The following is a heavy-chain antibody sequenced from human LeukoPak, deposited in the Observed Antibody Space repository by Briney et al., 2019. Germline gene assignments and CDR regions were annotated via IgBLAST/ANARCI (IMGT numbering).Heavy chain of an antibody. CDR1: GFTFSSYA. J-gene: IGHJ3*02. D-gene: IGHD6-6*01. Sequence: DPGASLRLSCAASGFTFSSYAMSWVRQAPGKGLQWVSAISGSGGSTYYADSVKGRFTISRDNSENTLYLQMNSLRAEDTAVYYCAKYSSSRPDDAFDIWGQGTMVTVSS. CDR2: ISGSGGST. CDR3: AKYSSSRPDDAFDI. V-gene: IGHV3-23*01.